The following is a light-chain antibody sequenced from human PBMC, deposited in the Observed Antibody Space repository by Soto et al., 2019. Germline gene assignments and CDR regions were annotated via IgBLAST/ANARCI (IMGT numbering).Light chain of an antibody. CDR2: DAS. Sequence: DIQMTQSPSSLPASVGDRVTITCRASQSISTYVNWYQQKAGNAPKLLIYDASSLYSGVPSRFTGSGSGTDFTLTISSLQPEDVVTYYCQQTNSMPRTFGQGTKVDIK. CDR3: QQTNSMPRT. J-gene: IGKJ1*01. CDR1: QSISTY. V-gene: IGKV1-39*01.